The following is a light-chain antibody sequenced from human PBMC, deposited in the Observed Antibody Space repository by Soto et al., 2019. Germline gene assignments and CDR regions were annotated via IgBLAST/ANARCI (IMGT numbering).Light chain of an antibody. Sequence: DIQMTQSPSTLSASVGDRVTITCRASQSISNRLAWYQQKPGKAPKVVIYDASSSESGVPSRFSGSGSGTEFILTINRQQRDDFATYCCQHYGGMWTFGQGTKVEVK. CDR1: QSISNR. CDR2: DAS. V-gene: IGKV1-5*01. CDR3: QHYGGMWT. J-gene: IGKJ1*01.